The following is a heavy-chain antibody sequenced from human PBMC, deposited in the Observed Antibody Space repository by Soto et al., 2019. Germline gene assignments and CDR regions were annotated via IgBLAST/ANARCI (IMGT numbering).Heavy chain of an antibody. Sequence: SQTLSLTCAISGDSVSSNSAAWNWIRQSPSRGLEWLGRTYYRSKWYNDYAVSVKSRITINPDTSKNQFSLQLNSVTPEDTAVKYYARNPFFLVVAPAASRYYYYGMDVWGQGTTVTVSS. D-gene: IGHD2-2*01. J-gene: IGHJ6*02. CDR3: ARNPFFLVVAPAASRYYYYGMDV. V-gene: IGHV6-1*01. CDR1: GDSVSSNSAA. CDR2: TYYRSKWYN.